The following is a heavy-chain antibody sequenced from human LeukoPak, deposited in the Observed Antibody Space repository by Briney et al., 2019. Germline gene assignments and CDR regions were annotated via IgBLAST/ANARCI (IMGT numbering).Heavy chain of an antibody. CDR2: ISSSSSTI. J-gene: IGHJ4*02. V-gene: IGHV3-48*04. CDR3: KGDYEFSGFDY. Sequence: GGSLRLSCAASGFTFSSYSMNWVRQAPGKGLEWVSYISSSSSTIYYADSVKGRFTISRDNAKNSLYLQMNSLRAEDTAVYYCKGDYEFSGFDYWGQGTLVTVSS. D-gene: IGHD4-17*01. CDR1: GFTFSSYS.